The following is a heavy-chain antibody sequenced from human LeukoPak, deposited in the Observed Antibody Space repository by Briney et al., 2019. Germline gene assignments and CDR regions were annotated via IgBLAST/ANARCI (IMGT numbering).Heavy chain of an antibody. V-gene: IGHV3-64*01. CDR3: ARGREGAKTRYFDL. J-gene: IGHJ2*01. CDR2: ISDNGGRT. D-gene: IGHD1-26*01. Sequence: PGGSLRLSCAASGFTFSSHAMHWVRQAPGKGLECVPTISDNGGRTYYANSVKGRFSVSRDNSKNTLYLQMGSLRAEDVAVYYCARGREGAKTRYFDLWGRGTLVTVSS. CDR1: GFTFSSHA.